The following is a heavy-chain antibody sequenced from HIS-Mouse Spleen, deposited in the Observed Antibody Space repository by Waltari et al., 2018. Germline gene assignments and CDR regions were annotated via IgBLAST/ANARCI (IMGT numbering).Heavy chain of an antibody. CDR1: CGSISNLSYY. D-gene: IGHD6-13*01. CDR3: AREIPYSSSWYDWYFDL. V-gene: IGHV4-39*07. CDR2: IYYSGST. Sequence: QLQLQESGPGLVKPSGTLHLTRTVPCGSISNLSYYWARIRQPPGQGLEWIGSIYYSGSTYYNPSLKSRVTISVDTSKNQFSLKLSSVTAADTAVYYCAREIPYSSSWYDWYFDLWGRGTLVTVSS. J-gene: IGHJ2*01.